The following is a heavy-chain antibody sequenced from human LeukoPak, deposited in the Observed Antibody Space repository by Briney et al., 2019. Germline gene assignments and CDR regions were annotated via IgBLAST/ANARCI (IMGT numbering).Heavy chain of an antibody. CDR1: GGSFSGYY. CDR3: ARYTPLGRAFDY. V-gene: IGHV4-34*01. J-gene: IGHJ4*02. D-gene: IGHD3-16*01. Sequence: SETLSLTCAVYGGSFSGYYWSWIRQPPGKGLEWIGEINHSGSTNYNPSLKSRVTISVDTSKNQFSLKLSSVTAADTAVYYCARYTPLGRAFDYWGQGTLVTVSS. CDR2: INHSGST.